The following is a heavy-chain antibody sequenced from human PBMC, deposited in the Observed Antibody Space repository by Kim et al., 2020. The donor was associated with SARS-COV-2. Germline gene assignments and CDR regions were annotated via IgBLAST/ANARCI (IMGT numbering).Heavy chain of an antibody. CDR3: ARTYYGFDY. CDR2: GTT. Sequence: GTTNDNPSLRSRVTILVDTSKKQISLKVFSVTAADTAVYYCARTYYGFDYWGQGTLVTVSS. D-gene: IGHD3-22*01. V-gene: IGHV4-34*01. J-gene: IGHJ4*02.